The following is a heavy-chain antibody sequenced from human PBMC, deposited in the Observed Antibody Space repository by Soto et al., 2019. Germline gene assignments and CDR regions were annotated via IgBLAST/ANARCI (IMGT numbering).Heavy chain of an antibody. V-gene: IGHV1-69*06. CDR3: ARDGEGYYDSSGYYPVPSYYGMDV. CDR1: GGTFSSYA. Sequence: QVQLVQSGAEVKKPGSSVKVSCKASGGTFSSYAISWVRQAPGQGLEWMGGIIPIFGTANYAQKFQGRVTITADKSTSTAYMELSGLRSEDTAVYYCARDGEGYYDSSGYYPVPSYYGMDVWGQGTTVTVSS. CDR2: IIPIFGTA. J-gene: IGHJ6*02. D-gene: IGHD3-22*01.